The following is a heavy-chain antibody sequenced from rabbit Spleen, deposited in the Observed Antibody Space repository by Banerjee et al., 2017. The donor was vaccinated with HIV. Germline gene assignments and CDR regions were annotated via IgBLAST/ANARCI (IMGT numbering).Heavy chain of an antibody. V-gene: IGHV1S40*01. Sequence: QSLEESGGGLVKPEGSLTLTCTASGFSLSNDYVMSWVRQAPGKGLEWIGSIVPGSGATDYASWAKGQFTIISNTNQNTVTLQMTSLTAADTATYFSVNDPYGLRGGGGVLWGQGTLVTVS. J-gene: IGHJ3*01. CDR1: GFSLSNDYV. CDR2: IVPGSGAT. D-gene: IGHD3-1*01. CDR3: VNDPYGLRGGGGVL.